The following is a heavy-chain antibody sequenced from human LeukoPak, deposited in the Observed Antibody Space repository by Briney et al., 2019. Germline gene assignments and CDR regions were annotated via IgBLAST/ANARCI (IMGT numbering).Heavy chain of an antibody. Sequence: GGSLRLSCAASGFTFSSYWMHWVRQAPGKGLVWVSRINSDGSSTSYADSVKGRFTISRDNAKNTLYLQMSSLRAEDTAVYYCARVPYYYDSSGYWVDYWGQGTLVTVSS. CDR2: INSDGSST. CDR3: ARVPYYYDSSGYWVDY. CDR1: GFTFSSYW. J-gene: IGHJ4*02. D-gene: IGHD3-22*01. V-gene: IGHV3-74*01.